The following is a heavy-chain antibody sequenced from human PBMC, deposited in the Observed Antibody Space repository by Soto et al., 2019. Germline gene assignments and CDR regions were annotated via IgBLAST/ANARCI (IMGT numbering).Heavy chain of an antibody. J-gene: IGHJ4*02. Sequence: PGGSLRLSCAASGFTFSDYYMSWIRQAPGKGLEWVSYISSSSYTNYADSVKGRFTISRDNAKNSLYLQMNSLRAEDTAVYYCARDYCSSTSCFFDYWGQGTLVTVSS. CDR1: GFTFSDYY. D-gene: IGHD2-2*01. CDR3: ARDYCSSTSCFFDY. V-gene: IGHV3-11*06. CDR2: ISSSSYT.